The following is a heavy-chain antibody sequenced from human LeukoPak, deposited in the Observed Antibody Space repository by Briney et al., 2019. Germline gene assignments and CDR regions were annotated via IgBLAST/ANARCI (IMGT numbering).Heavy chain of an antibody. V-gene: IGHV3-7*01. CDR1: GFSFSSYW. D-gene: IGHD3-22*01. CDR2: IKQDGSEK. Sequence: GGSLRLSCAASGFSFSSYWMSWVRQAPGKGLEWVANIKQDGSEKYYVVSVKGRFTISRDNAKNSLYLQMNSLRAEGTAVYYCARGPMGYYDSTGYDNWGQGTLVTVST. CDR3: ARGPMGYYDSTGYDN. J-gene: IGHJ4*02.